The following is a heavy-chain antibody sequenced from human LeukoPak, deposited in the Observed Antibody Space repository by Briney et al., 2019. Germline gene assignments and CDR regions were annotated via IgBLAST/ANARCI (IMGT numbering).Heavy chain of an antibody. J-gene: IGHJ4*02. CDR1: GFTFSDYY. CDR3: ARDLEVGAPFDY. D-gene: IGHD1-26*01. V-gene: IGHV3-11*04. CDR2: ISSSGSTI. Sequence: GGYLRLSCAASGFTFSDYYMSWIRQAPGKGLEWVSYISSSGSTIYYADSVKGRFTISRDNAKNSLYLQMNSLRAEDTAVYYCARDLEVGAPFDYWGQGTLVTVSS.